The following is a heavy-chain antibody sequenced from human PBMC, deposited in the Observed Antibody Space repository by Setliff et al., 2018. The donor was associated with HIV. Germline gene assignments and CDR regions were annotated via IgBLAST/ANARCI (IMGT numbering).Heavy chain of an antibody. CDR2: MNPNSGNT. D-gene: IGHD6-13*01. CDR3: ARAVEDGSSWYLSRYYYYGMDV. Sequence: GASVKVSCKASGYTFTSYDINWVRQATGQGLEWMGWMNPNSGNTGYAQKFQGRVTMTRNTSISTAYMELSSLRSEDTAVYYCARAVEDGSSWYLSRYYYYGMDVWGQGTTGTVSS. V-gene: IGHV1-8*02. J-gene: IGHJ6*02. CDR1: GYTFTSYD.